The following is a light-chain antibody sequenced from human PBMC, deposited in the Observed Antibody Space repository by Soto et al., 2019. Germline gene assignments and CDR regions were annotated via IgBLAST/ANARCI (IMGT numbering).Light chain of an antibody. V-gene: IGKV1-6*02. CDR1: QDIGND. CDR3: QQTFSPDVT. CDR2: GAS. Sequence: IQMTQSPSSLSVSVTDRVTITCRASQDIGNDLGWYQQRPGEAPELLLYGASSLQSGVPSRFSGSGSGTDFTLTITSLQREDAGTYFCQQTFSPDVTFGGGTKV. J-gene: IGKJ4*01.